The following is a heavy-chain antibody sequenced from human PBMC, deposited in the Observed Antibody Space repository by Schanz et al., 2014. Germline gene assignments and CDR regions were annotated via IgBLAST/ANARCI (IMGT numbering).Heavy chain of an antibody. CDR2: INGYNAHT. CDR1: GYTFTSSG. D-gene: IGHD1-26*01. V-gene: IGHV1-18*01. CDR3: ARDRDQWDGNVCDF. J-gene: IGHJ4*02. Sequence: QVQLVQSGAEVKKPGASVKVSCKASGYTFTSSGFSWVRQAPGQGLEWMGWINGYNAHTNYAQKFQGRVTMTTDTSTSTVYMELRSLRSDDTAVYYCARDRDQWDGNVCDFWGQGTLVTVSS.